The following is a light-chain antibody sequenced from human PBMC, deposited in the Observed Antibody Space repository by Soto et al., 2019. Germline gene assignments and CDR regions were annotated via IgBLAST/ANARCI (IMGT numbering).Light chain of an antibody. CDR2: DVS. CDR1: SSDVGGYNY. Sequence: QSALTQPASVSGSPGQSITISCTGTSSDVGGYNYVSWYQQHPGKAPKLMIYDVSNRPSGVSNRFSGSKSGNTASLTISGLQAEDESDYYCSSYTSSSTLGVFGXGTKVTVL. J-gene: IGLJ1*01. CDR3: SSYTSSSTLGV. V-gene: IGLV2-14*01.